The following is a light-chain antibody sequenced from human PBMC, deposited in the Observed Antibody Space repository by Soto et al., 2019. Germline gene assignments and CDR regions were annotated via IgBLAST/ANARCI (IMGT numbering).Light chain of an antibody. CDR2: FGS. V-gene: IGKV2-28*01. CDR3: MQALQSLT. CDR1: QSHLYNNTYNY. J-gene: IGKJ5*01. Sequence: EIVMTQSPLTLPVTPGEPASISCRSSQSHLYNNTYNYLDWYVQKPGQSPQLLIYFGSNRAPGVSDRFSGSGSGTDFTLKINRVEAEDVGTYYCMQALQSLTFGQGTRLEIQ.